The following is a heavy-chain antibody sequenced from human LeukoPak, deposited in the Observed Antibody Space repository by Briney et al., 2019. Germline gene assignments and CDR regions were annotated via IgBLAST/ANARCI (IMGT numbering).Heavy chain of an antibody. J-gene: IGHJ6*02. CDR2: ISYDGSNK. CDR3: ARVDDSSGSHHPGYYYGMDV. CDR1: GFTFSSYA. D-gene: IGHD3-22*01. V-gene: IGHV3-30-3*01. Sequence: GRSLRLSCAASGFTFSSYAMHWVRQAPGKGLEWVAVISYDGSNKYYADSVKGRFTISRDNSKNTLYLQMSSLRAEDTAVYYCARVDDSSGSHHPGYYYGMDVWGQGTTVTVSS.